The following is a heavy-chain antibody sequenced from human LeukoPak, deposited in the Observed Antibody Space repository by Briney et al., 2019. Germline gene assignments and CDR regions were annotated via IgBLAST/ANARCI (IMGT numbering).Heavy chain of an antibody. J-gene: IGHJ3*02. CDR1: GYTFTSYA. V-gene: IGHV1-3*02. D-gene: IGHD6-19*01. CDR2: SNAGNGNT. CDR3: ARDFIAVGESHAFDI. Sequence: ASVKVSCKASGYTFTSYAMHWVRQAPGQRLEWMGWSNAGNGNTKYSQEFQGRVTITRDTSASTAYMELRSLRSDDTAVYYCARDFIAVGESHAFDIWGQGTMVTVSS.